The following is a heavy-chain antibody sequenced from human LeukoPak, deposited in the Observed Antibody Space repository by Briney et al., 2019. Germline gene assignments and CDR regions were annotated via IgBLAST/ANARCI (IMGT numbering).Heavy chain of an antibody. CDR1: GFTFSSYW. Sequence: GGSLRLSCAASGFTFSSYWMSWVRQAPGKGLEWVANIKQDGSEKYYVDSVKGRFTISRDNAKNSLYLQMNSLRAEDTAVYYCARDQLLWFGELLGDAFDIWGQGTMVTVSS. J-gene: IGHJ3*02. CDR3: ARDQLLWFGELLGDAFDI. V-gene: IGHV3-7*01. CDR2: IKQDGSEK. D-gene: IGHD3-10*01.